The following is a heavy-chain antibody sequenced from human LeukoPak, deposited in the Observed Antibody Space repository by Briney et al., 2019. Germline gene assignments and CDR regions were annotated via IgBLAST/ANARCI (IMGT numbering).Heavy chain of an antibody. CDR2: ISYDGSNK. D-gene: IGHD2-15*01. CDR1: GFTFSSYG. Sequence: PGGSLRLSCAASGFTFSSYGMHWVRQAPGKGLEWVAVISYDGSNKYYVDSVKGRFTISRDNSKNTLYLQMNSLRAEDTAVYYCAKARKDIVVVVAASPDYWGQGTLVTVSS. CDR3: AKARKDIVVVVAASPDY. V-gene: IGHV3-30*18. J-gene: IGHJ4*02.